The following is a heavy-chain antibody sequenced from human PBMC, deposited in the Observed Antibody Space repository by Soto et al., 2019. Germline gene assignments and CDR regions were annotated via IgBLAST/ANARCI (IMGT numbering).Heavy chain of an antibody. J-gene: IGHJ6*02. CDR2: IKQDGSEK. CDR3: ARIASAGRGWDV. CDR1: GFTFSSYW. Sequence: EVQLVESGGGLVQPGGSLRLSCAASGFTFSSYWMSWVRQAPVKGLEWVGNIKQDGSEKNYVDFVEGRFTISRDNAENSLDLQMNSLGAEVTAVYYCARIASAGRGWDVWGQGTTVVVSS. V-gene: IGHV3-7*01. D-gene: IGHD6-13*01.